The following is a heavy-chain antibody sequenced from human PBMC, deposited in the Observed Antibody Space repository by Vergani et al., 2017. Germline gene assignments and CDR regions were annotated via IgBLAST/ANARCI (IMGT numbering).Heavy chain of an antibody. Sequence: QVQVVQSGAEVKKSGASVKVSCKTSGYTFSNYYMHWVRQAPGQGLEWMGIINPSGGHTNYAQKFQGRVTMTRDPSTSTVYMELSSLRSEDTALYYCARGDYGILTGYRYWGQGTLVTVSA. J-gene: IGHJ4*02. V-gene: IGHV1-46*03. CDR2: INPSGGHT. D-gene: IGHD3-9*01. CDR1: GYTFSNYY. CDR3: ARGDYGILTGYRY.